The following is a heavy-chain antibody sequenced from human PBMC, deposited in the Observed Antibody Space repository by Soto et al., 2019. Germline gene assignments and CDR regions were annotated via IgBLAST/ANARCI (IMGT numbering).Heavy chain of an antibody. V-gene: IGHV3-74*01. D-gene: IGHD3-16*01. CDR1: GFPFSHYW. CDR3: TSDTFGLRET. Sequence: MQMVESGGGSVQPGGSLRLSCAASGFPFSHYWMHWVRQTPGKGLVWVSRINPAGTITNYADSVEGRFTISRDNADSALFLQMNSLSAEDTAIYYCTSDTFGLRETWGHGTLVTVSS. CDR2: INPAGTIT. J-gene: IGHJ5*01.